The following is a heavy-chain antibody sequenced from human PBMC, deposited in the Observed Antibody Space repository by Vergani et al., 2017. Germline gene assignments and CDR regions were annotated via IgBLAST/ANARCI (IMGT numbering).Heavy chain of an antibody. CDR3: AGRPGIAARPPRVRAFDI. CDR1: GGSISSSSYY. J-gene: IGHJ3*02. CDR2: IYYSGST. Sequence: QLQLQESGPGLVKPSETLSLTCTVSGGSISSSSYYWGWIRQPPGKGLEWIGSIYYSGSTNYNPSLKSRVTISVDTSKNQFSLKLSSVTAADTAVYYCAGRPGIAARPPRVRAFDIWGQGSMVTVSS. V-gene: IGHV4-39*07. D-gene: IGHD6-6*01.